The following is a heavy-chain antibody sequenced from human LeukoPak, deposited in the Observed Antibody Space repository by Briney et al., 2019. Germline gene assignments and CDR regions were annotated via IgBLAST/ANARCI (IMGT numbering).Heavy chain of an antibody. V-gene: IGHV4-59*12. CDR1: GGSISSYY. CDR3: ASGRRYSGYDPHFDY. J-gene: IGHJ4*02. D-gene: IGHD5-12*01. Sequence: SETLSLTCTVSGGSISSYYRNWIRQPPGKGLEWIGYIYYSGSTNYNPSLKSRVTISVDTSKNQFSLKLSSVTAADTAVYYCASGRRYSGYDPHFDYWGQGTLVTVSS. CDR2: IYYSGST.